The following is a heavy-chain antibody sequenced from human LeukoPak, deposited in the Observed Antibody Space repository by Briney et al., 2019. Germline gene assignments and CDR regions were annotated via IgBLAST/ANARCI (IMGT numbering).Heavy chain of an antibody. Sequence: ASEKVSCKASGYTFTSYGITWVRQAPGQGLEWMGWISAYNGNTNYAQNVQGRVTMTTDESTSTAYMEVRSLRSDDTAVYYCARDPAYCGGDCCPPPSYHYGMDVWGQGTTVTVSS. V-gene: IGHV1-18*01. CDR3: ARDPAYCGGDCCPPPSYHYGMDV. J-gene: IGHJ6*02. CDR1: GYTFTSYG. D-gene: IGHD2-21*02. CDR2: ISAYNGNT.